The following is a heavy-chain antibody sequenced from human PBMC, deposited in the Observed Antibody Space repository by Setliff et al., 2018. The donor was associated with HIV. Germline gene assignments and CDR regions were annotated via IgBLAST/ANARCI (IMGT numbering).Heavy chain of an antibody. CDR1: GYSFTGHY. CDR3: ARVPSRYCSSTTCPFFFDQ. V-gene: IGHV1-2*02. Sequence: KVSCKASGYSFTGHYIHWVRQAPGQGLERMGWINPRSGGTKYVQKFQGRVTMTRDTSIKTAYMEMSRLRSDDTAVYYCARVPSRYCSSTTCPFFFDQWGQGTLVTVS. J-gene: IGHJ4*02. D-gene: IGHD2-2*01. CDR2: INPRSGGT.